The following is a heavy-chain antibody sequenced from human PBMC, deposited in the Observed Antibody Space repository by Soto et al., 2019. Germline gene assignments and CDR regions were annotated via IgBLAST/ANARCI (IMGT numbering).Heavy chain of an antibody. Sequence: QVQLVQSGAEVKKPGSSVKVSCKASGGTFSSYAINWVRQAPGQGLEWMGGIMPILGTANYAQKFQGGVTITADESTGTAYMELSSLRSEDTAVYYCARGGYSSPYRLDYWGQGTLVTVSS. CDR2: IMPILGTA. CDR3: ARGGYSSPYRLDY. V-gene: IGHV1-69*01. CDR1: GGTFSSYA. J-gene: IGHJ4*02. D-gene: IGHD6-13*01.